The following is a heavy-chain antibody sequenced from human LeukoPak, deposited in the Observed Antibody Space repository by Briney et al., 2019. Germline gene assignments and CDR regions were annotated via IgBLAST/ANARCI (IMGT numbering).Heavy chain of an antibody. Sequence: PSETLSLTCTVSGGSISTSNYYWGWIRQPPGKGLEWIGNIFYSGSTYYSPSLRSRVTISLDTSKNQFSLELSSVTAADTAVYYCARGRTGYSSRHYYYMDVWGKGTTVTVSS. CDR1: GGSISTSNYY. D-gene: IGHD6-13*01. J-gene: IGHJ6*03. CDR3: ARGRTGYSSRHYYYMDV. V-gene: IGHV4-39*07. CDR2: IFYSGST.